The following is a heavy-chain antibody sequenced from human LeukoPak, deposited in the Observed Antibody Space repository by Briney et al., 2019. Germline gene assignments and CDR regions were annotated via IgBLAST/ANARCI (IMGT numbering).Heavy chain of an antibody. V-gene: IGHV3-48*03. CDR3: ASSLVRSDP. Sequence: GGSLRLSCAASGFSFSSYEMNWVRQAPGKGLEWISCISASGTLTHYADSVEGRFTISRDNAKNSLYLQMNSLRAEDTAVYYCASSLVRSDPWGQGTLVTVSS. CDR2: ISASGTLT. D-gene: IGHD3-16*02. CDR1: GFSFSSYE. J-gene: IGHJ5*02.